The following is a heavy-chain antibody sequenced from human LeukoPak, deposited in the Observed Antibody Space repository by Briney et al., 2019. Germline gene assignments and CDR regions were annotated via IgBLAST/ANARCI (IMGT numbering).Heavy chain of an antibody. CDR1: GGSISSYY. V-gene: IGHV4-59*01. CDR3: ARGLYYGSGSYFGY. J-gene: IGHJ4*02. D-gene: IGHD3-10*01. CDR2: IYYSGST. Sequence: SETLSLTCTVSGGSISSYYWSWIRQPPGKGLEWIGYIYYSGSTNYNPSLKSRVTISVDTSKNQFSLKLSSVTAADTAVYYCARGLYYGSGSYFGYWGQGTLVTVSS.